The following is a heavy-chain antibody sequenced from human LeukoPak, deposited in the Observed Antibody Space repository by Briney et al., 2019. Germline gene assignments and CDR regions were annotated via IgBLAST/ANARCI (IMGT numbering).Heavy chain of an antibody. D-gene: IGHD2-2*01. CDR3: ARRYCSSTSCLLDY. CDR2: ISSSGSTV. J-gene: IGHJ4*02. Sequence: PGGSLRLSCVASGFTFSSYELNWVRQAPGKGLEWVSHISSSGSTVYYADSVKRRFTISRDNAKNSLYLQMNSLRAEDTAVYYCARRYCSSTSCLLDYWGQGTLVTVSS. V-gene: IGHV3-48*03. CDR1: GFTFSSYE.